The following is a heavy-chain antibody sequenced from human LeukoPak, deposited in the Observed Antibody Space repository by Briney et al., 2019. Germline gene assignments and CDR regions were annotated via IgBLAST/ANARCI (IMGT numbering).Heavy chain of an antibody. Sequence: ASVKVSCKASGGTFSSYAISWVRQAPGQGPEWMGGIIPIFGTANYAQKFQGRVTITTDESTSTAYMELSSLRSEDTAVYYCAREFGAHGAFDIWGQGTMVTVSS. D-gene: IGHD4/OR15-4a*01. CDR2: IIPIFGTA. CDR3: AREFGAHGAFDI. V-gene: IGHV1-69*05. CDR1: GGTFSSYA. J-gene: IGHJ3*02.